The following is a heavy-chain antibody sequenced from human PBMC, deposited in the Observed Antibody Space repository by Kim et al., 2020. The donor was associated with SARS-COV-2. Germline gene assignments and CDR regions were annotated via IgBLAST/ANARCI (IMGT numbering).Heavy chain of an antibody. CDR1: GFTFSSYA. Sequence: GGSLRLSCAASGFTFSSYAMSWVRQAPGKGLEWVSAISGSGGSTYYADSVNGRFTISRDNSKNTLYLQMNSLRAEDTAVYYCATGKPLVVVTNRHYWGQGTLVTVSS. CDR3: ATGKPLVVVTNRHY. D-gene: IGHD3-22*01. CDR2: ISGSGGST. J-gene: IGHJ4*02. V-gene: IGHV3-23*01.